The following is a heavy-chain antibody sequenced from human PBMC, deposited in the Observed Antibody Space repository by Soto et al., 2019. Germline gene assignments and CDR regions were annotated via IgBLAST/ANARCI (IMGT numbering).Heavy chain of an antibody. CDR2: IGRRSDI. D-gene: IGHD2-21*02. CDR1: GFSFSTYS. Sequence: GGSLRLSCEASGFSFSTYSMHWVRQAPGKGLEWVSSIGRRSDIYYADSVKGRFTISRDNAKNSVSLQMNSLRDEDTAVYYCAREDTAWPLAYGLDVWGQGTTVTVSS. CDR3: AREDTAWPLAYGLDV. J-gene: IGHJ6*02. V-gene: IGHV3-21*01.